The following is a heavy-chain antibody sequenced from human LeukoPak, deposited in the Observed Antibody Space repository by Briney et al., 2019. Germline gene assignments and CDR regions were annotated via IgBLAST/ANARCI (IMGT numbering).Heavy chain of an antibody. CDR1: GGSISSSSYY. Sequence: PSETLSLTCTVSGGSISSSSYYWGWIRQPPGKGLEWIGSIYYSGSTYYNPSLKSRVTISVDTSKNQFSLKLSSVTAADTAVYYCARRLLRSMTNLDYWGQGTLVTVSS. CDR3: ARRLLRSMTNLDY. CDR2: IYYSGST. D-gene: IGHD4-11*01. V-gene: IGHV4-39*01. J-gene: IGHJ4*02.